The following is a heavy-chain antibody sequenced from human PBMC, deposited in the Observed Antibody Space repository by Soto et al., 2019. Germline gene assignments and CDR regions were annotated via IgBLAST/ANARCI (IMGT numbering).Heavy chain of an antibody. CDR2: IYYSGST. D-gene: IGHD2-15*01. CDR1: GGSISSGGYY. J-gene: IGHJ5*02. CDR3: ARVHIVVVVAATRDWSGQFDP. V-gene: IGHV4-31*03. Sequence: SETLSLTCTVSGGSISSGGYYWSWIRQHTGKGLEWFGYIYYSGSTYYNTTLKSRVTISVDTSKNQFSLKLSSVTAADTAVYYCARVHIVVVVAATRDWSGQFDPWGQGTLVTVSS.